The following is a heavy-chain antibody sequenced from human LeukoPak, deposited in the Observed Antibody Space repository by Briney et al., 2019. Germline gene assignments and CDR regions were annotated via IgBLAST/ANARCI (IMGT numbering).Heavy chain of an antibody. J-gene: IGHJ3*02. V-gene: IGHV4-38-2*02. D-gene: IGHD4/OR15-4a*01. CDR2: IYHSGST. CDR1: DYSISSGHY. CDR3: ARLTDLGLPDAFDI. Sequence: PSETLSLTCTVSDYSISSGHYWGWIRQPPGKGLEWIASIYHSGSTYYNPSLKSRVTISVDTSKNQFSLNLSSVTAADTAVYYCARLTDLGLPDAFDIWGRGTLVTVSS.